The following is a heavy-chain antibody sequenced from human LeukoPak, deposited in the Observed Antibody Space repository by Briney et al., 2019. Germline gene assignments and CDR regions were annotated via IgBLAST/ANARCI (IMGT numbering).Heavy chain of an antibody. CDR3: ARAADYVWGSYRIFDY. CDR2: INPSGGST. D-gene: IGHD3-16*02. CDR1: GYTFTSYY. J-gene: IGHJ4*02. Sequence: ASVKVSCKASGYTFTSYYMHRVRQAPGQGLEWMGIINPSGGSTSYAQKFQGRVTMTRDTSTSTVYMELSSLRSEDTAVYYCARAADYVWGSYRIFDYWGQGTLVTVSS. V-gene: IGHV1-46*01.